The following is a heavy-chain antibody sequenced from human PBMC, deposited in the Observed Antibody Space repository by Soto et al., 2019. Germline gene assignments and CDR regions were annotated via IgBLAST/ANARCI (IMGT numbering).Heavy chain of an antibody. V-gene: IGHV1-18*04. CDR2: ISAYNGNT. CDR1: GYTFTSYG. J-gene: IGHJ5*02. Sequence: ASVKFKCKDSGYTFTSYGISWVRQATGQGLEWMGWISAYNGNTNYAQKLQGRVTMTTDTSTSTAYMELRSLRSDDTAVYYCARVTMVRGSLGWFDPWGQGTLVTVSS. CDR3: ARVTMVRGSLGWFDP. D-gene: IGHD3-10*01.